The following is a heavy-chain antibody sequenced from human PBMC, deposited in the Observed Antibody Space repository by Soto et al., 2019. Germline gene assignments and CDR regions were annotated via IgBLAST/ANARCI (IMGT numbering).Heavy chain of an antibody. J-gene: IGHJ6*02. V-gene: IGHV1-69*01. D-gene: IGHD5-12*01. CDR3: AAGEYSGYELYYYYGMDV. CDR1: GGSISSYY. Sequence: TCTVSGGSISSYYWSWIRQPPGKGLEWIGYIYYSGIIPIFGTANYAQKFQGRVTITADESTSTAYMELSSLRSEDTAVYYCAAGEYSGYELYYYYGMDVWGQGTTVTVSS. CDR2: IIPIFGTA.